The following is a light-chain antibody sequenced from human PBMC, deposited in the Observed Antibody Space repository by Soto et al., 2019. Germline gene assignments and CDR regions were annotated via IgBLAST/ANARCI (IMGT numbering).Light chain of an antibody. CDR2: WAS. CDR1: QTVLNRNDNRNY. V-gene: IGKV4-1*01. J-gene: IGKJ5*01. CDR3: QHYYRSPFT. Sequence: NRARDSIAVAPGAWTKIHCKSSQTVLNRNDNRNYLAWYQQKPGQPPSLLIYWASTRELGVPDRFSGSGSGTDFTLTISSLQAEDVAVYYCQHYYRSPFTFGQARRLEIK.